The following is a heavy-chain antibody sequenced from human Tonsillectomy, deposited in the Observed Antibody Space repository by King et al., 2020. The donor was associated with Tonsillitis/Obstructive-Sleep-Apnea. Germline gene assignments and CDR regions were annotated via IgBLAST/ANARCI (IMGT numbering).Heavy chain of an antibody. CDR1: GFTFSSYA. V-gene: IGHV3-30*04. CDR3: AREGAGELPDY. Sequence: VQLVESGGGVVQPGRSLRLSCAASGFTFSSYAMHWVRQAPGKGLEGVAVISYDGSNKYYADSVKGRFTISRDNSKNTLYLQMNSLRAEDTAVYYCAREGAGELPDYWGQGTLVPVSS. D-gene: IGHD1-26*01. J-gene: IGHJ4*02. CDR2: ISYDGSNK.